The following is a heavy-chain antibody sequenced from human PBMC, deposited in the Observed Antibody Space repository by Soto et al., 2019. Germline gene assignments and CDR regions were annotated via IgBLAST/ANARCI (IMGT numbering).Heavy chain of an antibody. CDR1: GYTFTSYG. J-gene: IGHJ6*02. CDR3: ASDQSWYDFWSGYYTTIVGMDV. D-gene: IGHD3-3*01. CDR2: ISAYNGNT. V-gene: IGHV1-18*01. Sequence: ASVKVSCKASGYTFTSYGISWVRQAPGQGLEWMGWISAYNGNTNYAQKLQGRVTMTTDTSTSTAYMELRSLRSDDTAVYYCASDQSWYDFWSGYYTTIVGMDVWGQGTTVTVSS.